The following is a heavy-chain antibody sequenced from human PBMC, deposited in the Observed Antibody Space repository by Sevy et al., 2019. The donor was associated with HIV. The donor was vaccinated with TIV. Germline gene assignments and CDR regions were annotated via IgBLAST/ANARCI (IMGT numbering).Heavy chain of an antibody. Sequence: GGSLRLSCAASGFTVSRNYMSWVRQAPGKGLEWDSVIYSGGSRYYADSVKGRFTISRDNSKNTLYLQMNSLRAEDTAVYYCARERIVGATWGGFDYWGQGTLVTVSS. D-gene: IGHD1-26*01. V-gene: IGHV3-53*01. CDR2: IYSGGSR. CDR3: ARERIVGATWGGFDY. CDR1: GFTVSRNY. J-gene: IGHJ4*02.